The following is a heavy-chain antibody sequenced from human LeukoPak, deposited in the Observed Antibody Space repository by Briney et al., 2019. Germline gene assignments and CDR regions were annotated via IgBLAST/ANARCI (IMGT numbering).Heavy chain of an antibody. D-gene: IGHD2-15*01. CDR2: ISYDGSNK. CDR1: GFTFSSYW. Sequence: PGGSLRLSCAASGFTFSSYWMSWVRQAPGKGLEWVAVISYDGSNKYYADSVKGRFTISRDNSKNTLYLQMNSLRAEDTAVYYCAKDKEAAYYFDYWGQGTLVTVSS. J-gene: IGHJ4*02. V-gene: IGHV3-30*18. CDR3: AKDKEAAYYFDY.